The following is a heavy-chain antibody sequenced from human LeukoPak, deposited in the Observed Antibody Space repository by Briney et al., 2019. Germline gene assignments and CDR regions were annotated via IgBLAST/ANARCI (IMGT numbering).Heavy chain of an antibody. CDR2: INPNSGGT. Sequence: AASVKVSCKASGYTFTGYYMHWVRQAPGQGLEWMGWINPNSGGTNYAQKFQGRVTMTRDTSISTAYMELSRLRSDDTAVYYCARVPSLIDIPYYPWGQGTLVTVSS. J-gene: IGHJ5*02. CDR1: GYTFTGYY. V-gene: IGHV1-2*02. CDR3: ARVPSLIDIPYYP. D-gene: IGHD3-16*02.